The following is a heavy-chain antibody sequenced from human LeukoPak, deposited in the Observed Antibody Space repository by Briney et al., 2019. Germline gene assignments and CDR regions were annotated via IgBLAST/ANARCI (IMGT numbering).Heavy chain of an antibody. D-gene: IGHD4-17*01. CDR1: GCSFSTYS. Sequence: GGSLSLSCAASGCSFSTYSLNWVRQAPGKGLEWVSYISSSSSTEFNPAFVKGRFTISRDNANNSLHMQMNSLGAEDTAVYYCVTTVTTGDAFDIWGQGTMVTVSS. J-gene: IGHJ3*02. CDR2: ISSSSSTE. CDR3: VTTVTTGDAFDI. V-gene: IGHV3-48*04.